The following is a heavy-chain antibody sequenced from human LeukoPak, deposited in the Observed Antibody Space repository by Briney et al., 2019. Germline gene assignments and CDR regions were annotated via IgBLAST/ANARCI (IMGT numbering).Heavy chain of an antibody. CDR3: AREGSGWYGLGYYYYGMDV. Sequence: GASVKVSCKASGYTFTAYYLHWVRQAPGQGLEWMGWINPNTGGAKYAQKFQGRLTMTRDTSINTVYMGLSRLRSDDTAVYYCAREGSGWYGLGYYYYGMDVWGQGTTVTVSS. CDR2: INPNTGGA. D-gene: IGHD6-19*01. V-gene: IGHV1-2*02. J-gene: IGHJ6*02. CDR1: GYTFTAYY.